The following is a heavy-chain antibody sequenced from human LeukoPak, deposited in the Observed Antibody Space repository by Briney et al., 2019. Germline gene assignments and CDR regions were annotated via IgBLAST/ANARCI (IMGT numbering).Heavy chain of an antibody. CDR2: ISSSSSYI. V-gene: IGHV3-21*01. CDR1: GFTFSSYS. D-gene: IGHD6-19*01. CDR3: AGDHSSGSYYYGMDV. J-gene: IGHJ6*02. Sequence: GGSLRLSCAASGFTFSSYSMNWVRQAPGKGLEWVSSISSSSSYIYYADSVKGRFTISRDNAKNSLYLQMNSLRAEDTAVYYCAGDHSSGSYYYGMDVWGQGTTVTVSS.